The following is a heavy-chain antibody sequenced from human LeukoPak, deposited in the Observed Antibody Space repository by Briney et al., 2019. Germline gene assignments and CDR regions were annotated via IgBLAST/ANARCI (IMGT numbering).Heavy chain of an antibody. Sequence: SETLSLTCTVSGGPISSYHGSWILQAAGKGLQWIVRIYTNETTNYNPSPKCRVTISIDTYKNQFSLRLRSVNAADTDVYYCARNRGSHRYYYGLDVWGQGTTVTVSS. D-gene: IGHD1-26*01. CDR2: IYTNETT. J-gene: IGHJ6*02. CDR3: ARNRGSHRYYYGLDV. CDR1: GGPISSYH. V-gene: IGHV4-4*07.